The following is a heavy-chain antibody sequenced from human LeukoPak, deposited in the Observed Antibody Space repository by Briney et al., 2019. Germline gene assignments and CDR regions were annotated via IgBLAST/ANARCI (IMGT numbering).Heavy chain of an antibody. D-gene: IGHD4/OR15-4a*01. CDR2: RSYDGSTK. V-gene: IGHV3-30*18. CDR1: GFTFSNYC. CDR3: VKEFGGHAYGAYFEY. J-gene: IGHJ4*02. Sequence: GRSLRLSCAASGFTFSNYCMQWVRHAPGKGLEWVAVRSYDGSTKFYEDSVNGRFTISRENSKNTLFLQMNSLRAEDTAVYYCVKEFGGHAYGAYFEYWGRGTLVPVSS.